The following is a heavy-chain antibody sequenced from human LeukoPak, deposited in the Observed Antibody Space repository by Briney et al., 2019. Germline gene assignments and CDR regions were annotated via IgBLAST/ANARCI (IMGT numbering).Heavy chain of an antibody. J-gene: IGHJ4*02. V-gene: IGHV3-53*01. CDR3: AREKYYLDY. CDR2: IYSGGST. D-gene: IGHD6-6*01. CDR1: GFTFSSYE. Sequence: GGSLRLSCAASGFTFSSYEMNWVRQAPGKGLEWVSVIYSGGSTYYADSVKGRFTISRDNSKNTLYLQMNSLRAEDTAVYYCAREKYYLDYWGQGTLVTVSS.